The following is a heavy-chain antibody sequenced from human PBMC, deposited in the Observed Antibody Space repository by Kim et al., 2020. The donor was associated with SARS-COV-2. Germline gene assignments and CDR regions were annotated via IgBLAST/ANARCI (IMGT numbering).Heavy chain of an antibody. CDR2: IYYSGST. Sequence: SETLSLTCTVSGGSVSSGSYYWSWIRQPPGKGLEWIGYIYYSGSTNYNPSLKSRVTISVDTSKNQFSLKLSSVTAADTAVYYCARGWYCSGGSCYSEHLDYWGQGTLVTVSS. V-gene: IGHV4-61*01. CDR1: GGSVSSGSYY. J-gene: IGHJ4*02. D-gene: IGHD2-15*01. CDR3: ARGWYCSGGSCYSEHLDY.